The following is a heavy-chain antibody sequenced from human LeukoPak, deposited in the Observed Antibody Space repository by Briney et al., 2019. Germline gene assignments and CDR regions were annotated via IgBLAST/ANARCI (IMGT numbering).Heavy chain of an antibody. Sequence: ASVKVSCKASGYTFTNYDINWLRQATGQRPEWMGSVNPIDGNAGSVEKFRGRITMTRDTSINTAYMELRSLESEDTAVYYCARGNRLYVRSWSRRPSDYWGQGTLVTVSS. J-gene: IGHJ4*02. CDR2: VNPIDGNA. V-gene: IGHV1-8*02. CDR1: GYTFTNYD. CDR3: ARGNRLYVRSWSRRPSDY. D-gene: IGHD1-14*01.